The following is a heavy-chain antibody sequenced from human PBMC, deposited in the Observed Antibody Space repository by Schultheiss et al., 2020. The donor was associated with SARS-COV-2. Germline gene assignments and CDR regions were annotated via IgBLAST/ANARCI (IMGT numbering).Heavy chain of an antibody. J-gene: IGHJ6*02. CDR1: GGSISSSNW. D-gene: IGHD3-3*01. V-gene: IGHV4-4*02. CDR2: IYHSGST. Sequence: GSLRLSCAVSGGSISSSNWWSWVRQPPGKGLEWIGEIYHSGSTNYNPSLKSRVTISVDTSKNQFSLKLSSVTAADTAVYYCARYPLYFTIFGVGGGMDVWGQGTTVTVSS. CDR3: ARYPLYFTIFGVGGGMDV.